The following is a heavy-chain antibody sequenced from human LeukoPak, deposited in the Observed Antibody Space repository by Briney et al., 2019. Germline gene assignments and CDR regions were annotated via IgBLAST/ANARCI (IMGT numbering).Heavy chain of an antibody. CDR2: SNPNSGGT. CDR1: GYTFTGSY. D-gene: IGHD3-10*01. CDR3: ARDLMSNTMVRGSYGGP. J-gene: IGHJ4*02. V-gene: IGHV1-2*02. Sequence: ASVKVSCKASGYTFTGSYMLWVRQAPGQGLEWMGWSNPNSGGTNYAKKFQGRVTMTRDTSISTAYMELSRLRSDDTAVYYCARDLMSNTMVRGSYGGPWGRGTLVTVSS.